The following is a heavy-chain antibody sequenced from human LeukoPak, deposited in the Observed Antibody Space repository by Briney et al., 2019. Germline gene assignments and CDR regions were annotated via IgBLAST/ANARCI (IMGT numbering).Heavy chain of an antibody. D-gene: IGHD2-15*01. Sequence: SETLSLTCTVSGGSISSSSYYWGWIRQPPGKGLEWIGSIYYSGSTYYNPSLKSRVTISVDTSKNQFSLKLSSVTAADTAVYYCARGYCSGGSCLLDPWGQGTLVTVSS. CDR2: IYYSGST. V-gene: IGHV4-39*01. J-gene: IGHJ5*02. CDR3: ARGYCSGGSCLLDP. CDR1: GGSISSSSYY.